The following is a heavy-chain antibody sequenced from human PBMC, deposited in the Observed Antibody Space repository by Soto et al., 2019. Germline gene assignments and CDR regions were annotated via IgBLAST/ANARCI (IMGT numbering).Heavy chain of an antibody. V-gene: IGHV1-69*13. D-gene: IGHD6-6*01. CDR1: GGTFSSYA. CDR3: ARVGPYSSSRWFDP. CDR2: IIPIFGTA. J-gene: IGHJ5*02. Sequence: SVKVSCKASGGTFSSYAISWVRQAPGQGLEWMGGIIPIFGTANYAQKFQGRVTITADESTSTAYMELSSLRSEDTAVYYCARVGPYSSSRWFDPWGQGTRVTVAS.